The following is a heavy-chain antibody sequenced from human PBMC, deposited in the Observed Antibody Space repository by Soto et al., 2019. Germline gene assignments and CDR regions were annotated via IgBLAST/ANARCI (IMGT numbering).Heavy chain of an antibody. CDR1: GFPLNKYS. Sequence: PGGSLRLSCAASGFPLNKYSMHWVRQAPGKGLEWVAVISYDGSNKYYADSVKGRFTISRDNSKNTLYLQMNSLRAEDTAVYYCAHCSGGSCYYFDYWGQGTLVTVSS. J-gene: IGHJ4*02. D-gene: IGHD2-15*01. CDR2: ISYDGSNK. V-gene: IGHV3-30-3*01. CDR3: AHCSGGSCYYFDY.